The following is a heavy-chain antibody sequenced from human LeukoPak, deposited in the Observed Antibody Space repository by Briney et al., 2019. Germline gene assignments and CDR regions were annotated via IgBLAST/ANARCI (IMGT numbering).Heavy chain of an antibody. CDR1: GFTFGSYS. D-gene: IGHD3-10*01. J-gene: IGHJ4*02. Sequence: PGGSLRLSCAASGFTFGSYSMNWVRQAPGKGLEWISYISSGSRTIYYADSVEGRFTVSRDNAKNSLYLQMRSLRAEDTAVYYCARESIIGHRDFDYWGQGTLVTVSS. CDR3: ARESIIGHRDFDY. V-gene: IGHV3-48*01. CDR2: ISSGSRTI.